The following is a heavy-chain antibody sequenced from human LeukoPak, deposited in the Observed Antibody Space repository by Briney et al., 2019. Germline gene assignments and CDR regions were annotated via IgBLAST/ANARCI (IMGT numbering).Heavy chain of an antibody. J-gene: IGHJ4*02. Sequence: PGGSLRLSCAASGFTFSRYNMNWVRQAPGKGLEWVSSISSSSNYIYYADSVKGRFTISRDNAKNSLYLQMNSLRAEDTAVYYCARGPVDTAMAHYFDYWGQGTLVTVSS. V-gene: IGHV3-21*01. CDR2: ISSSSNYI. CDR1: GFTFSRYN. CDR3: ARGPVDTAMAHYFDY. D-gene: IGHD5-18*01.